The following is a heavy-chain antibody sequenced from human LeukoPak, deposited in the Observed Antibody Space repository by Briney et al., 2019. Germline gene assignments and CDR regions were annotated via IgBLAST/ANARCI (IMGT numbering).Heavy chain of an antibody. CDR2: IYYSGST. CDR3: ARGHSSSSGRCFDY. CDR1: GGSISSSSYY. D-gene: IGHD6-6*01. J-gene: IGHJ4*02. V-gene: IGHV4-39*01. Sequence: SETLSLTCTVSGGSISSSSYYWGWIRQPPGKGLEWIGSIYYSGSTYYNPSLKSRVTISVDTSKNQFSLKLSSVTAADTAVYYCARGHSSSSGRCFDYWGQGTLVTVSS.